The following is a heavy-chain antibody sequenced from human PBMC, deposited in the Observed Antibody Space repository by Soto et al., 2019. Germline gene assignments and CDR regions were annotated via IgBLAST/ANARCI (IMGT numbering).Heavy chain of an antibody. D-gene: IGHD6-19*01. J-gene: IGHJ3*02. CDR3: ARALRQWLADAFDI. CDR2: ISTTSNTK. CDR1: GFTFSSYG. Sequence: GGSLRLSCAASGFTFSSYGMHWVRQAPGKGLEWVAVISTTSNTKYYADSVKGRFTISRDNAKNSLYLQMNSLRDEDTAVYYCARALRQWLADAFDIWGRGTMVTVSS. V-gene: IGHV3-48*02.